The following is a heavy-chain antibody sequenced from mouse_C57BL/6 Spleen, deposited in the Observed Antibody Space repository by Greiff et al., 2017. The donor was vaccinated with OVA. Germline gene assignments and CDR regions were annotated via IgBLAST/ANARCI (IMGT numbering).Heavy chain of an antibody. CDR2: IDPSDSYT. CDR3: ARADRDKEY. Sequence: VQLQQSGAELVKPGASVKLSCKASGYTFTSYWMQWVKQRPGQGLEWIGEIDPSDSYTNYNQKFKGKATLTVDTSSSTAYMQLSSLTSEDSAVYYCARADRDKEYWGQGTTLTVSS. J-gene: IGHJ2*01. V-gene: IGHV1-50*01. CDR1: GYTFTSYW. D-gene: IGHD2-14*01.